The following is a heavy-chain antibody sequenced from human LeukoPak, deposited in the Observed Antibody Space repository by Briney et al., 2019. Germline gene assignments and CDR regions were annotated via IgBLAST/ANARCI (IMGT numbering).Heavy chain of an antibody. CDR3: AADLSVVVAAKGSLDP. J-gene: IGHJ5*02. Sequence: SVKVSCKASGFTFTSSAVQWVRQARGQRLEWIGWIVVGSGNTNYAQKFQERVTITRDMSTSTAYMELSSLRSEDTAVYYCAADLSVVVAAKGSLDPWAQETLVTVP. V-gene: IGHV1-58*01. CDR1: GFTFTSSA. CDR2: IVVGSGNT. D-gene: IGHD2-15*01.